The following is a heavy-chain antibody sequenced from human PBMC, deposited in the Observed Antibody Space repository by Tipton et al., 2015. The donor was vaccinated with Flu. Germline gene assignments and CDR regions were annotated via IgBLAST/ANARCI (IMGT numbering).Heavy chain of an antibody. Sequence: AVSGFTVSPNYMSWVRQAPGKGLEWVSAIHGVDPTYYADSVKGRFTISRDNSKNTLYLQMNTLSPEDTAVYFCARGTSVTNFFDYWGQGTLVTVSS. CDR3: ARGTSVTNFFDY. CDR1: GFTVSPNY. D-gene: IGHD4-17*01. V-gene: IGHV3-66*01. J-gene: IGHJ4*02. CDR2: IHGVDPT.